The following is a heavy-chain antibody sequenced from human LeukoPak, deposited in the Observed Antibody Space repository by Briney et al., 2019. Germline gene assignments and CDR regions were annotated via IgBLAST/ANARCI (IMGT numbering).Heavy chain of an antibody. CDR3: VVVVPAAILYYYYMDV. Sequence: SETLSLTCAVYGGSFSGYYWSWIRQPPGKGPEWIGEINHSGSTNYNPSLKSRVTISVDTSKNQFSLKLSSVTAADTAVYYCVVVVPAAILYYYYMDVWGKGTTVTVSS. J-gene: IGHJ6*03. CDR2: INHSGST. D-gene: IGHD2-2*01. CDR1: GGSFSGYY. V-gene: IGHV4-34*01.